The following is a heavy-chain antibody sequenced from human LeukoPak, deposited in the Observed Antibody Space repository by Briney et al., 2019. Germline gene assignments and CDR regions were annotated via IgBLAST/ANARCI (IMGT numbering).Heavy chain of an antibody. V-gene: IGHV3-23*01. J-gene: IGHJ3*02. CDR2: ISHTGGNA. CDR3: ARDRDYDSTVDAFDI. CDR1: GFTFSSSA. D-gene: IGHD3-22*01. Sequence: HAGGSLRLSCAASGFTFSSSAMSWVRQAPGKGLEWVSLISHTGGNAYYADSVRGRFTISRDNSKNTLYLQMNSLRAEDTAVYYCARDRDYDSTVDAFDIWGQGTMVTVSS.